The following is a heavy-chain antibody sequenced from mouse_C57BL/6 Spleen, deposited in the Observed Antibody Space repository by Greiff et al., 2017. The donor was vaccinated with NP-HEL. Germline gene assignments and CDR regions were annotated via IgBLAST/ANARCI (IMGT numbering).Heavy chain of an antibody. CDR2: ISDGGSYT. Sequence: EVKLVESGGGLVKPGGSLKLSCAASGFTFSSYAMSWVRQTPEKRLEWVATISDGGSYTYYPDNVKGRFTISRDNAKNNLYLQRSHLKSEDTAMYYCARETNWDHFDYWGQGTTLTVSS. J-gene: IGHJ2*01. CDR3: ARETNWDHFDY. V-gene: IGHV5-4*01. D-gene: IGHD4-1*01. CDR1: GFTFSSYA.